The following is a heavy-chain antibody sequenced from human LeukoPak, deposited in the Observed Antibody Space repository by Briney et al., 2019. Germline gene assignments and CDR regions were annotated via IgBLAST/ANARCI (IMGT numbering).Heavy chain of an antibody. CDR3: ARGKKIMDTAMAPFDC. Sequence: GASVKVSCKASGYTFTGYYMHWVRQAPGQGLEWMGIINPSGGSTSYAQKFQGRVTMTRDTSTSTVYMELSSLRSEDTAVYYCARGKKIMDTAMAPFDCWGQGTLVTVSS. D-gene: IGHD5-18*01. CDR2: INPSGGST. J-gene: IGHJ4*02. CDR1: GYTFTGYY. V-gene: IGHV1-46*01.